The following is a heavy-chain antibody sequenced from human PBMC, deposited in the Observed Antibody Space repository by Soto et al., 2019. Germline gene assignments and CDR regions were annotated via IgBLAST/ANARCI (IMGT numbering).Heavy chain of an antibody. V-gene: IGHV4-59*01. Sequence: QVQLQESGPGLVKPSETLSLTCTVSGGSISSYYWSWIRQPPGKGLEWIGYIYYSGSTNYNPSLKSRVTISVDTSKNQFSLKLSSVTAADTAVYYCARDYGPITMIVAGGMDVWGQGTTVTVSS. D-gene: IGHD3-22*01. CDR2: IYYSGST. CDR1: GGSISSYY. CDR3: ARDYGPITMIVAGGMDV. J-gene: IGHJ6*02.